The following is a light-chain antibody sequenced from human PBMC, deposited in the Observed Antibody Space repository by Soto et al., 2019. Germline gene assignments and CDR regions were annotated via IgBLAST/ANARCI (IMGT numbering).Light chain of an antibody. CDR1: QSVSSSY. CDR3: QQYNDWPRT. V-gene: IGKV3D-15*01. J-gene: IGKJ1*01. CDR2: GAS. Sequence: KVSTQSPGTLALTPGERATLSCRASQSVSSSYLAWYQQKPGQAPRLLIYGASSRATGIPDRFSGSGSGTEFTLTISSLQSEDFAVYYCQQYNDWPRTFGQGTKVDIK.